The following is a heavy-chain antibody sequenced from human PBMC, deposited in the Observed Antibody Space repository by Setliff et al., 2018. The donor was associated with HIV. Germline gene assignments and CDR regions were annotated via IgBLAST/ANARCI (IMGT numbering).Heavy chain of an antibody. J-gene: IGHJ6*02. D-gene: IGHD6-19*01. CDR1: GGTFSSYA. Sequence: GASVKVSCKASGGTFSSYAISWVRQAPGQGLEWMGGIIPILGIANYAQKFQGRVTVTADESTSSAYMELSSLRSEDTAVYYCARGIAVAGTKINYYYAMDVWGQGTTVTVSS. CDR3: ARGIAVAGTKINYYYAMDV. V-gene: IGHV1-69*10. CDR2: IIPILGIA.